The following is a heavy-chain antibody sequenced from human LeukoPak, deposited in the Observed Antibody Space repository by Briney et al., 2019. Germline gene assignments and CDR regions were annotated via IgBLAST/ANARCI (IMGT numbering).Heavy chain of an antibody. D-gene: IGHD3-10*01. V-gene: IGHV1-69*05. CDR1: GGTFSSYA. CDR2: IIPIFGTA. Sequence: SVKVSCKASGGTFSSYAISWVRQAPGQGLEWMGRIIPIFGTANYAQKLQGRVTITTDESTSTAYMELSSLRSEDTAVYYCARVGGSGSQPDPWGQGTLVTVSS. CDR3: ARVGGSGSQPDP. J-gene: IGHJ5*02.